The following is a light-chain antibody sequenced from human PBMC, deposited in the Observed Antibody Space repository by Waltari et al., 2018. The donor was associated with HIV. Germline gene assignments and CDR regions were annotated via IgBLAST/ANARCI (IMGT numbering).Light chain of an antibody. J-gene: IGLJ1*01. CDR3: SSYTGSDTLLGV. CDR1: SSDVGAYNY. CDR2: DVN. V-gene: IGLV2-14*01. Sequence: QSALTQPASVSGSPGQSITISCTGTSSDVGAYNYVSWYQQHPGQAPKPIIYDVNYRPSGISSRYSGSKSGNTASLTISGLQAEDEADYYCSSYTGSDTLLGVFGTGTKVTVL.